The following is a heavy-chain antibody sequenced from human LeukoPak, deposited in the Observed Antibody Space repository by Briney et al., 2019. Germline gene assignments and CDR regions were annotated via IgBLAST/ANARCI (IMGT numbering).Heavy chain of an antibody. CDR3: ARENSGSYREFDY. Sequence: SETLSLTCTVSGGSISSYYWSWIRQPAGKGLEWIGRIYTSGSTNYNASLKSRVSMSVDTSKNQFSLKLSSVTAADTAVFYCARENSGSYREFDYWGQRTLVTVSS. J-gene: IGHJ4*02. V-gene: IGHV4-4*07. CDR1: GGSISSYY. D-gene: IGHD1-26*01. CDR2: IYTSGST.